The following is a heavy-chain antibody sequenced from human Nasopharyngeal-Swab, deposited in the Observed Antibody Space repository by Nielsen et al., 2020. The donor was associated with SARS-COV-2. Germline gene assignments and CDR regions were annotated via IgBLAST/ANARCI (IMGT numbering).Heavy chain of an antibody. CDR2: IYNGGSA. D-gene: IGHD1-26*01. CDR3: ATGRELWGVTYFDW. V-gene: IGHV3-66*01. J-gene: IGHJ4*02. Sequence: VRQAPGKGLEWVSVIYNGGSAENEADVKGRFNVSRDNSENTVYLQMNSLSADDTAVYFCATGRELWGVTYFDWCGQGTLVTVSS.